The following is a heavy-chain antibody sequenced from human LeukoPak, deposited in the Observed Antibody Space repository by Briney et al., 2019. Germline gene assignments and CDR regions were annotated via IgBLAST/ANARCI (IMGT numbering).Heavy chain of an antibody. CDR3: ARGAQLWTPFDY. Sequence: ASVKVSCKASGYTFTIYGISWVRQAPGQGLEWMGWISGYNGNTNYAQKFQGIVTMTTDTSTSTAYMELRSLKSDDTAVYYCARGAQLWTPFDYWGQGTLVTVSS. CDR1: GYTFTIYG. D-gene: IGHD5-18*01. V-gene: IGHV1-18*01. J-gene: IGHJ4*02. CDR2: ISGYNGNT.